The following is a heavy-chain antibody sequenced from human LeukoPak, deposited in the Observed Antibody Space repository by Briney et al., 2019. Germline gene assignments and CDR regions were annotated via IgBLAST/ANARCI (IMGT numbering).Heavy chain of an antibody. D-gene: IGHD6-13*01. CDR3: ATSGIAAAEIDY. V-gene: IGHV1-46*01. Sequence: ASVKVSCKASGYTFTSYGISWVRQAPGQGLEWMGIINPSGGSTSYAQKFQGRVTMTRDTSTSTVYMELSSLRSEDTAVYYCATSGIAAAEIDYWGQGTLVTVSS. CDR2: INPSGGST. CDR1: GYTFTSYG. J-gene: IGHJ4*02.